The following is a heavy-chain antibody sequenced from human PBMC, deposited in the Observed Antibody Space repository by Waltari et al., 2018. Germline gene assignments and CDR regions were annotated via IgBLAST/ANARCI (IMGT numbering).Heavy chain of an antibody. CDR1: GFTFRGYA. V-gene: IGHV3-23*01. D-gene: IGHD3-22*01. CDR2: ISGNGGVT. J-gene: IGHJ4*02. CDR3: TKRDYYDEKSFFPRFEY. Sequence: EVQLLASGGDLVQPGGSLRLSCVASGFTFRGYAMAWVRQAPGKGLEWVSVISGNGGVTNYADSVKGRFTISRHNAKNSVYLQMNSLRVEDTAIYFCTKRDYYDEKSFFPRFEYWGQGALVTVSS.